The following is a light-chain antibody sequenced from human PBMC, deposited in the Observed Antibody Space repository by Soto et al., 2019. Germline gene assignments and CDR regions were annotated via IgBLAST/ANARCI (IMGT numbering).Light chain of an antibody. Sequence: QSALTQPPSVSVAPGQKVTISCSGSGSNIGNNYVSWYQQLPGTAPKLLIYYDNKRPSGIPDRFSGSKSGTSATLGITGLQTGDEANYYCGTWDSSLSAGGVFGGGTKVTVL. CDR2: YDN. CDR1: GSNIGNNY. CDR3: GTWDSSLSAGGV. J-gene: IGLJ2*01. V-gene: IGLV1-51*01.